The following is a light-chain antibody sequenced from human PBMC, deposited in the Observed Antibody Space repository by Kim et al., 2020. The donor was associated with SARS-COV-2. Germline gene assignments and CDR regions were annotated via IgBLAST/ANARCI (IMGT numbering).Light chain of an antibody. CDR1: SSNIGSNT. Sequence: QSVLTQPPSASGTPGQRVTISCSGSSSNIGSNTVSWYQQFPGTAPKLLIYSDNQRPSGVPDRFSASKSGSSASLAISGLQSDDEADYYCAAWDDSLNGRWVFGGGTKLTVL. CDR2: SDN. CDR3: AAWDDSLNGRWV. V-gene: IGLV1-44*01. J-gene: IGLJ3*02.